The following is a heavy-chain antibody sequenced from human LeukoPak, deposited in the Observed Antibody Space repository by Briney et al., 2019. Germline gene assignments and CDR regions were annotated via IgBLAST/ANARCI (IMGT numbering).Heavy chain of an antibody. V-gene: IGHV1-18*01. Sequence: GASVKVSCKASGYTFTSYGISWARQAPGQGLEWMGWISAYNGNTNYAQKLQGRVTMTTDTSTSTAYMELRSLRSDDTAVYYCARKADFWSGSDFDYWGQGTLVTVSS. CDR3: ARKADFWSGSDFDY. D-gene: IGHD3-3*01. CDR1: GYTFTSYG. J-gene: IGHJ4*02. CDR2: ISAYNGNT.